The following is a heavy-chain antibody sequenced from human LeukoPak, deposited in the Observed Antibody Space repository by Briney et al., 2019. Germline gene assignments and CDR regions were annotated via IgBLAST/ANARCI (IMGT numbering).Heavy chain of an antibody. CDR1: GFTFSSYG. CDR3: AKSYFYDSSGPLDY. V-gene: IGHV3-30*02. D-gene: IGHD3-22*01. CDR2: IRYDGSNK. Sequence: GGSLRLSCAASGFTFSSYGIHWVRQAPGKGLEWVAFIRYDGSNKYYADSVKGRFTISRDNSKNTLYLQMNSLRAEDTAVYYCAKSYFYDSSGPLDYWGQGTLVTVSS. J-gene: IGHJ4*02.